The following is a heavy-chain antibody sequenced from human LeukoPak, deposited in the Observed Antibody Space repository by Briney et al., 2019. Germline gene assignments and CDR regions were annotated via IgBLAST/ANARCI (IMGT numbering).Heavy chain of an antibody. CDR3: AKDRALLVRATYSAFDY. CDR2: ISYDGSNK. D-gene: IGHD3-10*01. V-gene: IGHV3-30*18. CDR1: GFTFSSYG. J-gene: IGHJ4*02. Sequence: PGGSLRLSCAASGFTFSSYGMHWVRQAPGKGLEWVAVISYDGSNKYYEDSVKGRFTISRANSKNTLYLQMHSLRAEDMAVYYCAKDRALLVRATYSAFDYWGQGTLVTVSS.